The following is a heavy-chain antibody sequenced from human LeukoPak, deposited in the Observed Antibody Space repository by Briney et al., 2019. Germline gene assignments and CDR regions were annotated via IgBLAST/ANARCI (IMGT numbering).Heavy chain of an antibody. Sequence: PGGSLRLSCAASGFPFSSYSMNWVRQAPGKGLEWVSYISASGSNIYYLDSVKGRFTVSGDNAMNSLFLQMDRPRAEDTAVYYCVRVKGAYFDFWGQGTLVTVS. J-gene: IGHJ4*02. V-gene: IGHV3-48*01. CDR1: GFPFSSYS. CDR3: VRVKGAYFDF. CDR2: ISASGSNI. D-gene: IGHD4/OR15-4a*01.